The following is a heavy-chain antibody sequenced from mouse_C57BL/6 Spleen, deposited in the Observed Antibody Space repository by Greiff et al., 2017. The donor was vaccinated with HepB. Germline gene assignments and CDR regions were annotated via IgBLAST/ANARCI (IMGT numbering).Heavy chain of an antibody. CDR3: ARHAYYSNYVGSYYAMDY. Sequence: EVKLVESGGDLVKPGGSLKLSCAASGFTFSSYGMSWVRQTPDKRLEWVATISSGGSYTYYPDSVKGRFTISRDNAKNSLYLQMSSMKSEDTAMYYCARHAYYSNYVGSYYAMDYWGQGTSVTVSS. D-gene: IGHD2-5*01. V-gene: IGHV5-6*02. CDR2: ISSGGSYT. J-gene: IGHJ4*01. CDR1: GFTFSSYG.